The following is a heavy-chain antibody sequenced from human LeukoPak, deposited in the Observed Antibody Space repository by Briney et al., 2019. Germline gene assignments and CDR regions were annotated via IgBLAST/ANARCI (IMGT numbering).Heavy chain of an antibody. J-gene: IGHJ5*02. D-gene: IGHD5-12*01. V-gene: IGHV1-2*02. CDR1: GYTFTTYY. CDR3: ARAGGGGYDPYNWFDP. Sequence: ASVKVSCKASGYTFTTYYMHWVRQAPGQGLEWMGWINPNSGGTNYAQKFQGRVTMTRDTSISTAYMELSRLRSDDTAVYYCARAGGGGYDPYNWFDPWGQGTLVTVSS. CDR2: INPNSGGT.